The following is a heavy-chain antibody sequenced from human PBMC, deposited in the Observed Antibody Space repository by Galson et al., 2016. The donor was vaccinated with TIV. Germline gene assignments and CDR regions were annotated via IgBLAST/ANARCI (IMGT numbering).Heavy chain of an antibody. Sequence: SETLSLTCTVSGASVSSAGYHWGWIRQPPGKGLEYIGYVYYNGGTANYNPSLKSRVTISLDTSKNQFSLKLNSVTAADSAIYYCARDDWNSEYLHYGMDVWGQGTTVTVAS. J-gene: IGHJ6*02. D-gene: IGHD1-7*01. V-gene: IGHV4-61*08. CDR3: ARDDWNSEYLHYGMDV. CDR1: GASVSSAGYH. CDR2: VYYNGGTA.